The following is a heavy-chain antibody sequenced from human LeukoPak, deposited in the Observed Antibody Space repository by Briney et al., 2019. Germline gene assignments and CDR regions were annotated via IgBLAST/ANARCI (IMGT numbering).Heavy chain of an antibody. Sequence: GGSLRLSCAASGFTFSDAWMSWVRQSVGRGLEWVGRIKSKADDETVDYAAPVKGRFSISRDDSNNALYLQMNSLKTEDTAVYYCATFLLVGTTPLDYWGQGALVTVSS. CDR2: IKSKADDETV. V-gene: IGHV3-15*05. D-gene: IGHD1-26*01. J-gene: IGHJ4*02. CDR3: ATFLLVGTTPLDY. CDR1: GFTFSDAW.